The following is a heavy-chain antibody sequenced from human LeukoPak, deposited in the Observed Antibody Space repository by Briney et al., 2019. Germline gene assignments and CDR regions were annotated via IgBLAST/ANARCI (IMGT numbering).Heavy chain of an antibody. D-gene: IGHD3-22*01. V-gene: IGHV3-48*03. J-gene: IGHJ4*02. CDR1: GFTFSSFD. CDR3: ARAHYYDSSGFDY. Sequence: GGSLRLSCGASGFTFSSFDMNWVRQAPGKGLEWVSYISSSGSTIYYADSVKGRFTISRDNAKNSLYLQMKSLRAEDTAVYYCARAHYYDSSGFDYWGQRTLVTASS. CDR2: ISSSGSTI.